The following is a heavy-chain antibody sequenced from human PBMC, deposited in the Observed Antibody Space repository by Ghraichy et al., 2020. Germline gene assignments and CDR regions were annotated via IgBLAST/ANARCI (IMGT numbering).Heavy chain of an antibody. CDR3: ARGARYDFWSGYYPNWFDP. D-gene: IGHD3-3*01. CDR1: GFTFSDYY. J-gene: IGHJ5*02. CDR2: ISSSGSTI. Sequence: GGSLRLSCAASGFTFSDYYMSWIRQAPGKGLEWVSYISSSGSTIYYADSVKGRFTISRDNAKNSLYLQLNSLRAEDTAVYYCARGARYDFWSGYYPNWFDPWGQGTLVTVSS. V-gene: IGHV3-11*01.